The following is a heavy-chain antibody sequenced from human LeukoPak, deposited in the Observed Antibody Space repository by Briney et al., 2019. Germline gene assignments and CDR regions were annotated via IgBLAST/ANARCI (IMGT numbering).Heavy chain of an antibody. CDR3: ARDGTPIYNSGWVYMDV. D-gene: IGHD6-25*01. Sequence: GGSLRLSCAASGFIFSTYEMNWVRQAPGKGLEWLSYISYSGQSIYYADSVEGRFTISRDNAKNSLYLQMNSLRGEDTAVYYCARDGTPIYNSGWVYMDVWGKGTTVIISS. CDR2: ISYSGQSI. V-gene: IGHV3-48*03. CDR1: GFIFSTYE. J-gene: IGHJ6*04.